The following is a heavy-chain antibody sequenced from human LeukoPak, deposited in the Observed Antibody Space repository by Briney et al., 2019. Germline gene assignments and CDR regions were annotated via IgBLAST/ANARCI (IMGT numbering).Heavy chain of an antibody. Sequence: QPGGSLRLSCAASGFTFSSYWMSWVRQAPGKGLEWVANIKQDGSEKYYVDSVKGRFTISRDNAKNSLYLQMNSLRAEDTAVYYCVRERRGIAAAGRNDYWGQGTLVTVSS. CDR2: IKQDGSEK. V-gene: IGHV3-7*01. J-gene: IGHJ4*02. CDR3: VRERRGIAAAGRNDY. CDR1: GFTFSSYW. D-gene: IGHD6-13*01.